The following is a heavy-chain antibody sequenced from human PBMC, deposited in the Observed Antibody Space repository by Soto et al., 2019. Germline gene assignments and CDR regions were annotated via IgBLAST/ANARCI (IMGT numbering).Heavy chain of an antibody. CDR2: IYPYESDM. J-gene: IGHJ4*01. CDR3: ARHLVGSTRGNFDY. D-gene: IGHD2-2*01. Sequence: GESLKISCKTSGYSFTSYWIGWVRQMPGKGMEWMGNIYPYESDMRYSQSFQGQVTISADMSITTAYLQWSGLRVSDTAMYFCARHLVGSTRGNFDYWGQGTLVTVSS. CDR1: GYSFTSYW. V-gene: IGHV5-51*01.